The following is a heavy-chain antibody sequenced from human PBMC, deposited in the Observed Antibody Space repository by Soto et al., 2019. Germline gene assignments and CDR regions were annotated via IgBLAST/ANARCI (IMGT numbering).Heavy chain of an antibody. D-gene: IGHD3-9*01. CDR1: GYTFTSYD. CDR3: ARGLIAPYDILTPRLKTLNAYNWFDP. V-gene: IGHV1-8*01. CDR2: MNPNSGNT. Sequence: EASVKVSCKASGYTFTSYDINWVRQATGQGLEWMGWMNPNSGNTGYAQKFQGRVTMTRNTSISTAYMELSSLRSEDTAVYYCARGLIAPYDILTPRLKTLNAYNWFDPWGQGTLVTVSS. J-gene: IGHJ5*02.